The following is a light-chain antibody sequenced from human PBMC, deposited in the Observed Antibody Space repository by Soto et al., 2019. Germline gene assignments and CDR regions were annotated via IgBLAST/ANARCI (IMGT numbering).Light chain of an antibody. Sequence: EIVMTQTPLSAPVTLGQSASISCRSSQSLVHSDRNTYLSWFHQRPGHPPRLLIYKVSKRFSGVPDRFGGSGSVTYFTLKIDRVEADDVGLYYCMQLSHFPWTFGQGTKVEV. CDR3: MQLSHFPWT. CDR2: KVS. V-gene: IGKV2-24*01. CDR1: QSLVHSDRNTY. J-gene: IGKJ1*01.